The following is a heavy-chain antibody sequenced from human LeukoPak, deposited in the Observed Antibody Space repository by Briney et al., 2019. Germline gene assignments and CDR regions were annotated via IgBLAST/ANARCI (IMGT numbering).Heavy chain of an antibody. D-gene: IGHD2-2*01. V-gene: IGHV1-8*01. CDR3: ASFADRKKINRVRQLHPDTDAFDI. CDR1: GYTFTSYD. Sequence: ASVKASCKASGYTFTSYDINWVRQATGQGLEWMGWMNPNSGNTGYAQKFQGRVTMTRNTSISTAYMELSSLRAEDTAVYYCASFADRKKINRVRQLHPDTDAFDIWGQGTMVTVSS. CDR2: MNPNSGNT. J-gene: IGHJ3*02.